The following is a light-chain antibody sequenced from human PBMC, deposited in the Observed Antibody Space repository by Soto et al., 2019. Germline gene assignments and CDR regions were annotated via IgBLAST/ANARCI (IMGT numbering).Light chain of an antibody. J-gene: IGKJ5*01. CDR1: QSLSSN. V-gene: IGKV3-15*01. CDR2: GAS. Sequence: EIVMTQSPATLSVSPGERATLSCRASQSLSSNLAWYQQKPGQAPRLLIYGASTRATGIPARFSGSGSGTEFTLTMSSLQSEDFAVYYCQQYNNWPPNTFGQGTRLEIK. CDR3: QQYNNWPPNT.